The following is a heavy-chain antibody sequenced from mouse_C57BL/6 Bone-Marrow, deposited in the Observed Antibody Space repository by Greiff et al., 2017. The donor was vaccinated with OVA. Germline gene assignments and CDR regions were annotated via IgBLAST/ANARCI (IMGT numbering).Heavy chain of an antibody. V-gene: IGHV7-3*01. D-gene: IGHD2-3*01. Sequence: EVMLVESGGGLVQPGGSLSLSCAASGFTFTDYYMSWVRQPPGKALEWLGFIRNKANGYTTEYSASVKGRFTISRDNSQSILYLQMNALRAEDSATYYCARYSAPDGFFAYWGQGTLVTVSA. J-gene: IGHJ3*01. CDR3: ARYSAPDGFFAY. CDR1: GFTFTDYY. CDR2: IRNKANGYTT.